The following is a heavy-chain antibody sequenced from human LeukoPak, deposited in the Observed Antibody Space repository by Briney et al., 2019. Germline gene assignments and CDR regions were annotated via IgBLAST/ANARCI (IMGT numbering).Heavy chain of an antibody. CDR1: GYPTSSGYY. D-gene: IGHD1-26*01. J-gene: IGHJ4*02. V-gene: IGHV4-38-2*01. CDR2: IYHSGST. CDR3: ARGPRWELLGY. Sequence: PSETLSLTCAVSGYPTSSGYYWGWIRQPPGKGLEWIGSIYHSGSTYYNPSLKSRVTISVDTSENQFSLKLSSVTAADTAVYYCARGPRWELLGYWGQGTLVTVSS.